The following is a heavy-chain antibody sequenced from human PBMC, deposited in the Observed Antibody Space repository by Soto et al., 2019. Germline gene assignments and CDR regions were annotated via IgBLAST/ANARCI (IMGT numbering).Heavy chain of an antibody. Sequence: QVQLVQSGAEVKKPGASVKVSCKASGYTFTGYYMHWVRQAPGQGLEWMGWINPNSGGTNYAQKFQGWVTMTRDTAISTAYMGLSRLRSDDTAVYYCARDEEGYCSGGSCYYAFDIWGQGTMVTVSS. J-gene: IGHJ3*02. D-gene: IGHD2-15*01. CDR2: INPNSGGT. V-gene: IGHV1-2*04. CDR3: ARDEEGYCSGGSCYYAFDI. CDR1: GYTFTGYY.